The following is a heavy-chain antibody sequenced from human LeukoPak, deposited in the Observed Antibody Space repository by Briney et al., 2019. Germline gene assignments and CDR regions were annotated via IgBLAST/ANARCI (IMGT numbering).Heavy chain of an antibody. CDR1: GYTFTSYY. CDR2: INPSGGST. D-gene: IGHD5-18*01. V-gene: IGHV1-46*01. Sequence: ASVKVSCKASGYTFTSYYMHWVRQAPGQGLEWMGIINPSGGSTSYAQKFQGRVTMTRDTSTSTVYMELSSLRSEDTAVYYCARQAAMTPGNYYGMDVWGKGTTVTVSS. CDR3: ARQAAMTPGNYYGMDV. J-gene: IGHJ6*04.